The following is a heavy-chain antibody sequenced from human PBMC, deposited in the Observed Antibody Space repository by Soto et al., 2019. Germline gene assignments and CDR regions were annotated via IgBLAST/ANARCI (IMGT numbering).Heavy chain of an antibody. V-gene: IGHV1-3*01. J-gene: IGHJ4*02. D-gene: IGHD5-12*01. CDR1: GYTFTSYA. CDR3: ARVSGYYLPDY. Sequence: ASVKVSCKTSGYTFTSYAMHWVRQAPGQRLEWMGWINAGNGNTKYSQRFQGRVAITRDTSASTAYMELSSLRSEDTAVYYCARVSGYYLPDYWGQGTLVTVSS. CDR2: INAGNGNT.